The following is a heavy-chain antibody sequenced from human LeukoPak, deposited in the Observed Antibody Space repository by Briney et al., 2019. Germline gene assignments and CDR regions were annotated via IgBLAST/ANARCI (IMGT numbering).Heavy chain of an antibody. CDR2: IYYSGST. CDR3: ARDLVVVVAAPYNWFDP. V-gene: IGHV4-39*07. CDR1: GGSISSSSYY. Sequence: PSVTLSLTCSVSGGSISSSSYYWGWIRQPPGKGLEWIGSIYYSGSTYYNPSLKSRVTISVDTSKNQFSLKLSSVTAADTAVYYCARDLVVVVAAPYNWFDPWGQGTLVTVSS. J-gene: IGHJ5*02. D-gene: IGHD2-15*01.